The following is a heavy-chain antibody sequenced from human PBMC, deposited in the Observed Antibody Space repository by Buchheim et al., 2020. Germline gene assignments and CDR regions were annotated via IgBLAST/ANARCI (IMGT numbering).Heavy chain of an antibody. CDR2: INPSGGST. J-gene: IGHJ6*02. CDR3: ARDSSITMVRGGGMDV. Sequence: QVQLVQSGAEVKKPGASAKVSCKASGYTFTSYYMHWVRQAPGQGLEWMGIINPSGGSTSYAQKFQGRVTMTRDTSTSTVYMELSSLRSEDTAVYYCARDSSITMVRGGGMDVWGQGTT. D-gene: IGHD3-10*01. CDR1: GYTFTSYY. V-gene: IGHV1-46*03.